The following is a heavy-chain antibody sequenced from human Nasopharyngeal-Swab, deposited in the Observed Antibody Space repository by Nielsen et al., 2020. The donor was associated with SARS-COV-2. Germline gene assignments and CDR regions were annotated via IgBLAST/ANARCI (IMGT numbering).Heavy chain of an antibody. Sequence: GESLKISCSASQFTFRTYWIHWVRQAPGKGLVWVSRVDSDGSTINYADSVKGRFTISRDNAKNTLYLQMNSLRAEDTAVYYCASGAVDGSGTYRLGEYWGQGTLVTVSS. J-gene: IGHJ4*02. V-gene: IGHV3-74*01. D-gene: IGHD3-10*01. CDR1: QFTFRTYW. CDR3: ASGAVDGSGTYRLGEY. CDR2: VDSDGSTI.